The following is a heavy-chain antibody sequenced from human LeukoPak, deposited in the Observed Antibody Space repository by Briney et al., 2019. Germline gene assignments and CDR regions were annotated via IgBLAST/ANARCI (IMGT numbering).Heavy chain of an antibody. D-gene: IGHD3-16*01. Sequence: ASVKVSCRSPGYTFSDYFVHWVRQAPGQGLEWMGWINPKKGDTTYAQSFQGRVTMTRDTSISATYMELNSLRSDDTAVYYCARGYEYGWFDPWGQGTLVTVSS. CDR1: GYTFSDYF. CDR2: INPKKGDT. J-gene: IGHJ5*02. CDR3: ARGYEYGWFDP. V-gene: IGHV1-2*02.